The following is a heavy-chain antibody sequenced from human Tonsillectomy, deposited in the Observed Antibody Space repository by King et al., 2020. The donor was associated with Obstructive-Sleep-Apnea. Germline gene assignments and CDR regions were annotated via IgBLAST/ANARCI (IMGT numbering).Heavy chain of an antibody. D-gene: IGHD6-19*01. J-gene: IGHJ4*02. V-gene: IGHV3-48*04. CDR1: GFTFSTFS. CDR3: ARTPRGSSGWYTHFDY. Sequence: VQLVESGGGLVQPGGSLRLSCAASGFTFSTFSMNWVRQAPGKGLEWVSYISSSSSIIYYAESVKGRFTISRDNAKNSLYLQMNSLRAEDTAVYYCARTPRGSSGWYTHFDYWGQGTLVTVSS. CDR2: ISSSSSII.